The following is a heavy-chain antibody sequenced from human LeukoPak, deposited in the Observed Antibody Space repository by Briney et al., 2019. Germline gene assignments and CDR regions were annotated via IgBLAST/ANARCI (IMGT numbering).Heavy chain of an antibody. CDR1: GFTFSSYS. D-gene: IGHD3-22*01. CDR3: ARDYYDSSGQGGRYYYMDV. J-gene: IGHJ6*03. Sequence: TGGSLRLSCAASGFTFSSYSMNWVRQAPGKRLEWVSSISSSSSYIYYADSVKGPFTISRDNAKNSLYLQMNSLRAEDTAVYYCARDYYDSSGQGGRYYYMDVWGKGTTVTVSS. V-gene: IGHV3-21*01. CDR2: ISSSSSYI.